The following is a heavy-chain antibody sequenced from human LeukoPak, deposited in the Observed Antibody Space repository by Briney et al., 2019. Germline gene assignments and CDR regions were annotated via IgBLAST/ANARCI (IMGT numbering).Heavy chain of an antibody. Sequence: GGSLRLSCAASGFMFSDYFMSCIRQAPGKELECISYISSNSKYTKYADSGKGQFTISRDNAKKSLYLQMNSLRAEDTAVYFCARDNGNKYYFDYWGQGTLVTVSS. CDR2: ISSNSKYT. CDR3: ARDNGNKYYFDY. V-gene: IGHV3-11*05. D-gene: IGHD2-8*01. CDR1: GFMFSDYF. J-gene: IGHJ4*02.